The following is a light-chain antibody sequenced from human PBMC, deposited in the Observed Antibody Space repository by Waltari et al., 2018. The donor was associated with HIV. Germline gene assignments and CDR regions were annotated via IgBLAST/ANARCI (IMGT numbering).Light chain of an antibody. CDR3: HSRDTNGERYV. J-gene: IGLJ1*01. CDR1: SLRSFF. CDR2: GGH. V-gene: IGLV3-19*01. Sequence: SSELTQEPIVSVALGQTIKITCQGDSLRSFFANRYQHSPGQAPVIVVYGGHRRPAGIPDRFSASESGNTSSLIISMSEAGDDADYFCHSRDTNGERYVFGGGTRVNVL.